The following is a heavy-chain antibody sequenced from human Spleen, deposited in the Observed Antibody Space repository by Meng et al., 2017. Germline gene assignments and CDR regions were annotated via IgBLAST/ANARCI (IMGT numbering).Heavy chain of an antibody. CDR2: TYVGGST. J-gene: IGHJ4*02. CDR3: ARGSAGDYYFDS. CDR1: GDSISNYY. Sequence: QVQLQEPGPGRVKPPAPLSLTFSVSGDSISNYYWNWLRQPAGKRLEWIGRTYVGGSTDYNPSLRSRATVSVDTSKNQISLRLASVTAADTAVYFCARGSAGDYYFDSWGQGTVVTVSS. V-gene: IGHV4-4*07. D-gene: IGHD4-17*01.